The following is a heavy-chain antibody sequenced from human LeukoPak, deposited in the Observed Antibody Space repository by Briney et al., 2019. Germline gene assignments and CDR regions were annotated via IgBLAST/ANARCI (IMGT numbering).Heavy chain of an antibody. J-gene: IGHJ4*02. V-gene: IGHV3-43*01. D-gene: IGHD6-19*01. Sequence: GGSLRLSCAASGFTFDDYTMHWVRQAPGKGLEWVSLISWDGGSTYYADSVKGRFTISRDNSKNSLYLQMNSLRTEDTALYYCAKDGSSGWIHWGQGTLVTVSS. CDR1: GFTFDDYT. CDR2: ISWDGGST. CDR3: AKDGSSGWIH.